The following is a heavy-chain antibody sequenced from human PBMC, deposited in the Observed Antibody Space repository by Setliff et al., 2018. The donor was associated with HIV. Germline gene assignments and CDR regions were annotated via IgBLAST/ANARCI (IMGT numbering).Heavy chain of an antibody. Sequence: RASVKVSCKASGGTFSNYALSWVRQAPGQGIEWMGGIIPMLSIANYAQKFQDRLTITADESTSTAYMELSSPTSDDTAVYHCARGEGYSSGWFKYYYKALDVWGQGTTVTVSS. V-gene: IGHV1-69*10. CDR3: ARGEGYSSGWFKYYYKALDV. D-gene: IGHD6-19*01. J-gene: IGHJ6*02. CDR2: IIPMLSIA. CDR1: GGTFSNYA.